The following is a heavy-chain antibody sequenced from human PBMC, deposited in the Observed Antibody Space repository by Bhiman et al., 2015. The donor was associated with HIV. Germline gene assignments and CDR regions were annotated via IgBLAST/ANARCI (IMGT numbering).Heavy chain of an antibody. J-gene: IGHJ6*02. CDR1: GFTFSSYA. V-gene: IGHV3-30*04. CDR3: ARDMGDGDPYYYGMDV. CDR2: ISYDGSNK. Sequence: QVQLVESGGGVVQPGRSLRLSCAASGFTFSSYAMHWVRQAPGKGLEWVAVISYDGSNKYYAGSVKGRFTISRDNSENTLYLQMNSLRAEDTAVYYCARDMGDGDPYYYGMDVWGQGTTVTVSS. D-gene: IGHD4-17*01.